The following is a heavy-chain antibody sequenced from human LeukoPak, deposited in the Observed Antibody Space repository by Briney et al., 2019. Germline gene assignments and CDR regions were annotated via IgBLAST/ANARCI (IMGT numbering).Heavy chain of an antibody. D-gene: IGHD3-16*01. CDR3: ARRNYGTSRRWVDP. J-gene: IGHJ5*02. V-gene: IGHV1-8*01. CDR2: MNPNSGNT. Sequence: ASVKVSCKASGYTFTSYDINWVRQATGQGVEWMGWMNPNSGNTGYSQKFQGRVSMTRNTSINTAYMELSSLRSEDTAVYYCARRNYGTSRRWVDPWGQGTLVTVSS. CDR1: GYTFTSYD.